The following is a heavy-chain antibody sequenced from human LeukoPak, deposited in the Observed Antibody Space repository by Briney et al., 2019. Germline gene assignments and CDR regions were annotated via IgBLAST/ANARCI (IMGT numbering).Heavy chain of an antibody. CDR2: IYYSGST. V-gene: IGHV4-59*01. CDR1: GGSISSYY. Sequence: SETLSLTCTVSGGSISSYYWSWIRQPPGKGLGWIGYIYYSGSTNYNPSLKSRVTISVDTSKNQFSLKLSSVTAADTAVYYCARGPLTLEDYGMDVWGQGTTVTVSS. D-gene: IGHD2-21*02. CDR3: ARGPLTLEDYGMDV. J-gene: IGHJ6*02.